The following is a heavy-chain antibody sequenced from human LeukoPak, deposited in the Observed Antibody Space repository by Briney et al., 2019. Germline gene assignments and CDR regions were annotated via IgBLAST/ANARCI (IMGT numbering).Heavy chain of an antibody. CDR3: ATCYSDSSAYVHYLDS. V-gene: IGHV4-59*01. CDR1: GGSISGYY. Sequence: PSETLSLTCTVSGGSISGYYWSWIRQPPEKGLEWIGYVHYSGSTNYNPSLKSRVIISVDTSKNQFSLKMSSVTAADTAVYYCATCYSDSSAYVHYLDSWGQGTLVTVSS. CDR2: VHYSGST. J-gene: IGHJ4*02. D-gene: IGHD3-22*01.